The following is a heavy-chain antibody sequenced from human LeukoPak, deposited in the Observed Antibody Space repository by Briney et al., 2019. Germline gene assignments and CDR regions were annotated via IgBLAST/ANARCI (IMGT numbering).Heavy chain of an antibody. J-gene: IGHJ6*03. CDR2: ISSSSSYI. D-gene: IGHD3-3*01. CDR1: GFTFSSYS. V-gene: IGHV3-21*01. Sequence: GGSLRLSCAASGFTFSSYSMNWVRQAPGKGLEWVSSISSSSSYIYYADSVKGRFTISRDNAKNSLYLQMNSLRAEDTAVYYCARGAEEYYDFWSGYGLKFYYYYMDVWGKGTTVTVSS. CDR3: ARGAEEYYDFWSGYGLKFYYYYMDV.